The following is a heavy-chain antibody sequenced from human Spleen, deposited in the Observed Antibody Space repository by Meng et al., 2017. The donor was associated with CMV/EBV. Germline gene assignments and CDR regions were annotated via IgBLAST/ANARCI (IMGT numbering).Heavy chain of an antibody. CDR1: GGSISSSSYY. CDR3: ARLCLSFNTTDWFDP. CDR2: IYYSGST. Sequence: SQTLSLTCTVSGGSISSSSYYWGWIRQPPGKGLEWIGSIYYSGSTYYNPSLKSRVTISVDTSKNQFSLKLRSVTAADTAVYYCARLCLSFNTTDWFDPWGQGTLVTVSS. D-gene: IGHD3-10*02. J-gene: IGHJ5*02. V-gene: IGHV4-39*07.